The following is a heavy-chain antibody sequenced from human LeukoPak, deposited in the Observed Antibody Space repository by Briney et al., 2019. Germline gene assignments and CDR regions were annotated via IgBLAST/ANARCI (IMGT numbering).Heavy chain of an antibody. D-gene: IGHD6-13*01. Sequence: SETLSLTCAVYGGSFSGYYWSWIRQPPGKGLEWFGEINHSGSTNYNPSLKSRVTISVDTSKNQFSLKLSSVTAADTAVYYCARGRGRIAAATYGMDVWGQGTTVTVSS. J-gene: IGHJ6*02. V-gene: IGHV4-34*01. CDR1: GGSFSGYY. CDR2: INHSGST. CDR3: ARGRGRIAAATYGMDV.